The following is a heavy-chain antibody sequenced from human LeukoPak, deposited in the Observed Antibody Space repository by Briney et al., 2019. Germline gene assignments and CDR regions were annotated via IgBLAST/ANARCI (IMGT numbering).Heavy chain of an antibody. CDR1: GYTFTGYY. J-gene: IGHJ4*02. CDR2: INPNSGGT. D-gene: IGHD3-22*01. CDR3: AMTSSGYYYEFDY. Sequence: ASVKVSCKASGYTFTGYYIHWVRQAPGQGLEWMGWINPNSGGTNYAQKFQGRVTMTRDTSISTAYMELSRLRSDDTAVYYCAMTSSGYYYEFDYWGQGTLVTVSS. V-gene: IGHV1-2*02.